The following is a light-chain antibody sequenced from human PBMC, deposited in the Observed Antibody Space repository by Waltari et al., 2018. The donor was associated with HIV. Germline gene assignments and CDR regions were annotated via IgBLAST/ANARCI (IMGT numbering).Light chain of an antibody. CDR1: QSVSTH. J-gene: IGKJ5*01. CDR2: GAS. Sequence: EVVMTQSPAALSVSPGERATLSCRPSQSVSTHLAWYQQQSGQGPRLRIYGASTRATGIPGRFSGSGSGTEFTLTISSLQSEDFAVYFCQQYDDWPPITFGQGTRLEIK. V-gene: IGKV3-15*01. CDR3: QQYDDWPPIT.